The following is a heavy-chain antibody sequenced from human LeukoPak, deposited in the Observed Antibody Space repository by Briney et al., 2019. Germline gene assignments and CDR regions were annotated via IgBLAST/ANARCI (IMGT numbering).Heavy chain of an antibody. J-gene: IGHJ4*02. V-gene: IGHV3-11*01. CDR2: ISSSGSTM. CDR3: ARTRKGYYDNSGLFDS. CDR1: GFTFSGYY. D-gene: IGHD3-22*01. Sequence: AGGSLRLSCAASGFTFSGYYMSWIRQAPGKGLEWVSYISSSGSTMYYPDSVKGRFTISRDNAKNSLFLQMNSLRAEDTAVYFCARTRKGYYDNSGLFDSWGQGTLVTVSS.